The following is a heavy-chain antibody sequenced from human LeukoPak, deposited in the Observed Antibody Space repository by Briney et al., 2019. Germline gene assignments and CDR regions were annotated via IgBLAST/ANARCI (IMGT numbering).Heavy chain of an antibody. CDR1: GFTFNSYS. Sequence: PGGSLRLSCAASGFTFNSYSMNWVRQAPGKGLEWVSSISSSSSYIYYADSVKGRFTISRDNAKNSLYLQMNSLRAEDTAVYYCASNNWSAFDIWGQGTMVTVSS. CDR3: ASNNWSAFDI. J-gene: IGHJ3*02. V-gene: IGHV3-21*01. CDR2: ISSSSSYI. D-gene: IGHD1-20*01.